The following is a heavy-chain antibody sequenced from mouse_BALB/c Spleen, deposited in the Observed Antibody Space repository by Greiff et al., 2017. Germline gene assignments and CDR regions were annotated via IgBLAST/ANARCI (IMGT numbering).Heavy chain of an antibody. CDR1: GYSFPGYN. V-gene: IGHV1S135*01. CDR2: IDPYYGGT. Sequence: VQLQQSGPELAKPGASVKISCKASGYSFPGYNMHWVKQSHGKSLEWIGNIDPYYGGTSYNQKFKGKATLTVDKSSSTAYMQLKSLTSEDSAVYYCARGGYGSSSEDWGQGTTLTVAA. J-gene: IGHJ2*01. CDR3: ARGGYGSSSED. D-gene: IGHD1-1*01.